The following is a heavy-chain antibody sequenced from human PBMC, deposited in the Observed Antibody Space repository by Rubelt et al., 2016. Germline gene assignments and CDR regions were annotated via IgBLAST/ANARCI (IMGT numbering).Heavy chain of an antibody. CDR1: GYTFTTYA. Sequence: QVQLVQSGAEVKKPGASVKVSCKASGYTFTTYAISWVRQAPGQGLEWMGWISVYNGNTNYAQKFQGRVTMTADTSTRTAYMELSRLRSDDTAVYYCARECDWDLLGRYFDYWGQGTLVTVSS. J-gene: IGHJ4*02. CDR2: ISVYNGNT. D-gene: IGHD1-26*01. V-gene: IGHV1-18*01. CDR3: ARECDWDLLGRYFDY.